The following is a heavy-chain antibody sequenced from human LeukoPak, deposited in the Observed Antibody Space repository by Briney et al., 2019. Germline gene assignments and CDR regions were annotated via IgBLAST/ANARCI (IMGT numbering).Heavy chain of an antibody. D-gene: IGHD2-21*02. Sequence: ASVKVSCKASGYTFTGYYMHWVRQAPGQGLEWMGWINPNSGGTNYAQKFQGRVTMTRDTSISTAYMELSRLRSDDTAVYYCARGKIVVVTATNWFDPWGQGTLVTVSS. CDR2: INPNSGGT. V-gene: IGHV1-2*02. CDR1: GYTFTGYY. CDR3: ARGKIVVVTATNWFDP. J-gene: IGHJ5*02.